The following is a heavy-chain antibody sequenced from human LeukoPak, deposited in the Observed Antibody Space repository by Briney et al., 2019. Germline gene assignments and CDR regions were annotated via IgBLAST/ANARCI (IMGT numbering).Heavy chain of an antibody. CDR3: ARTPRGPQLRFLERLSIRYYFDY. D-gene: IGHD3-3*01. Sequence: KSSETLSLTCSVSGGSISSSSYYWGWIRQPPGKGLEWIGSIYYSGSTYYNPSLKSRVTISVDTSKNQFSLKLSSVTAADTAVYYCARTPRGPQLRFLERLSIRYYFDYWGQGTLVTVSS. V-gene: IGHV4-39*07. J-gene: IGHJ4*02. CDR1: GGSISSSSYY. CDR2: IYYSGST.